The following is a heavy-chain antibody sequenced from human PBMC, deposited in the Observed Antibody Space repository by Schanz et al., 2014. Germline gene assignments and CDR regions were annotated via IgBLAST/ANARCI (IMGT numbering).Heavy chain of an antibody. D-gene: IGHD2-2*01. CDR3: AKRCSSTSCSHGAFDI. J-gene: IGHJ3*02. V-gene: IGHV3-30*14. Sequence: QVHLVESGGGVVQPGGSLRLSCAASGFNFSTYALHWVRQAPGKGLEWVAVISYDGINKYYADSVKGRFTISRDNSKNTLYLQMNSLRDEDTAMYYCAKRCSSTSCSHGAFDIWGQGTMVTVSS. CDR1: GFNFSTYA. CDR2: ISYDGINK.